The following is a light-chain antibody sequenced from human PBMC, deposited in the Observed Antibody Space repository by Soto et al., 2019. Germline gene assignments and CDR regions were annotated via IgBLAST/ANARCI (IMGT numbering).Light chain of an antibody. CDR2: DAS. J-gene: IGKJ2*01. CDR3: QQYNSFPYT. CDR1: QSVSSW. V-gene: IGKV1-5*01. Sequence: IQMTQSPSTLSASVGDRITITCRASQSVSSWLAWYQQKPGRVPKLLIYDASTLESGVPSTFGGSGSGTEFTLTIKSMQTEDFANYFCQQYNSFPYTFGQGTKVDIK.